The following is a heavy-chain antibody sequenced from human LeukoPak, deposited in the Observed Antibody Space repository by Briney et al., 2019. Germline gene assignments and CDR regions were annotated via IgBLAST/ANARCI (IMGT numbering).Heavy chain of an antibody. Sequence: GGSLRLSCAASGFTVSSNYMSWVRQAPGRGLEWVSVIYSGGSTYYADSVKGRFTISRDNSKNTLYLQMNSPRAEDTAVYYCARMSSGWSRAFDIWGQGTMVTVSS. V-gene: IGHV3-66*02. D-gene: IGHD6-19*01. J-gene: IGHJ3*02. CDR2: IYSGGST. CDR1: GFTVSSNY. CDR3: ARMSSGWSRAFDI.